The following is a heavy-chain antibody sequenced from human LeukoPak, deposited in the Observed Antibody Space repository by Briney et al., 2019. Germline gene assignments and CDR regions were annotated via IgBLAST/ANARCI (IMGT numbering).Heavy chain of an antibody. D-gene: IGHD2-15*01. V-gene: IGHV3-74*01. CDR3: ARVGLHCSDGSCYDY. Sequence: GGSLRLYCAASGFTFSTYWMSWVRQAPGKGLVWVSRISSDGSSTTYADSVQGRFTISRDNAKNTLYLQMNSLRAEDTAVYYCARVGLHCSDGSCYDYWGQGTLVTVSS. CDR2: ISSDGSST. CDR1: GFTFSTYW. J-gene: IGHJ4*02.